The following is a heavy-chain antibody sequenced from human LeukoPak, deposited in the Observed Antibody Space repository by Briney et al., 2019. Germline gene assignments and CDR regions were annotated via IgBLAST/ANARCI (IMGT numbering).Heavy chain of an antibody. CDR2: MNPNSGNT. Sequence: ASVKLSCKASGYTFTSYDINWVRQATGQGLEWMGWMNPNSGNTGYAQTFQGRVTMTRNTSISPAYMELSSLRSEDTAVYYCARGPGYCSGGSCYEYYFDYWGQGTLVTVSS. V-gene: IGHV1-8*01. J-gene: IGHJ4*02. D-gene: IGHD2-15*01. CDR3: ARGPGYCSGGSCYEYYFDY. CDR1: GYTFTSYD.